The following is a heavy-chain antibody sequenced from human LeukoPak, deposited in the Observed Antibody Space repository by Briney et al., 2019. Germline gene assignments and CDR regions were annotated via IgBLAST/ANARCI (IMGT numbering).Heavy chain of an antibody. J-gene: IGHJ4*02. Sequence: PGGSLRLSCAASGFTFSSYAMHWVRQAPGKRLEWVAVISYDGSNKYYADSVKGRFTISRDNSKNTLYLQMNSLRAEDTAVYYCARGDDYGDYWGQGTLVTVSS. CDR2: ISYDGSNK. CDR3: ARGDDYGDY. V-gene: IGHV3-30*04. CDR1: GFTFSSYA.